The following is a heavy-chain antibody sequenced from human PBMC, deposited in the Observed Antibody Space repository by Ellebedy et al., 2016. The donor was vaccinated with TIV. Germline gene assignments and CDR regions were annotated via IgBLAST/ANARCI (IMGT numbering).Heavy chain of an antibody. CDR2: ISYDGSNK. D-gene: IGHD5/OR15-5a*01. CDR3: ANSVRYYYGMDV. CDR1: GFTFSSYG. V-gene: IGHV3-30*18. Sequence: GESLKISXAASGFTFSSYGMHWVRQAPGKGLEWVAVISYDGSNKYYADSVKGRFTISRDNSKNTLYLQMNGLRAEDTAVYYCANSVRYYYGMDVWGQGTTVTVSS. J-gene: IGHJ6*02.